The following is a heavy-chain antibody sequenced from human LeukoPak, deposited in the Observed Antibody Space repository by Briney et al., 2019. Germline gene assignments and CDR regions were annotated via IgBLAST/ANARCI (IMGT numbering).Heavy chain of an antibody. V-gene: IGHV1-24*01. CDR2: FNPEEGET. J-gene: IGHJ4*02. D-gene: IGHD2-15*01. CDR1: EYTLIKLS. Sequence: ASVKVSCKVSEYTLIKLSIHWVRQPPGKGLEWMGGFNPEEGETIYAQRFQGRVIMTEDTSSDTAYLELSSLRSDDTAVYYCATGVRYCSGGSCHAWFDYWGQGTLVTVSS. CDR3: ATGVRYCSGGSCHAWFDY.